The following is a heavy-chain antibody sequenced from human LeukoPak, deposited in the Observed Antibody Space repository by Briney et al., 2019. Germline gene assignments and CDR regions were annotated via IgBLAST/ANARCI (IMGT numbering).Heavy chain of an antibody. CDR1: GGSISSGDYY. J-gene: IGHJ5*02. CDR2: IYYSGST. D-gene: IGHD6-6*01. Sequence: SETLSLICTVSGGSISSGDYYWSWIRQPPGKGLEWIGYIYYSGSTYYNPSLKSRVTISVDTSKNQFSLKLSSVTAADTAVYYCARGSIAARILPWFDPWGQGTLVTVSS. CDR3: ARGSIAARILPWFDP. V-gene: IGHV4-30-4*01.